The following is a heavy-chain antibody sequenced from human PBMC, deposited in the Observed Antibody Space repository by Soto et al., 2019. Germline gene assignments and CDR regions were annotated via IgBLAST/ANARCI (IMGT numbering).Heavy chain of an antibody. CDR3: ARYSGTYSVYGLDI. D-gene: IGHD1-26*01. Sequence: QLHLQESGPGLVKPSETLSLTCTVSGGSIACNYYWGWIRQSPGEGLEWIASMYHSGNTYYNPSLKSRVTISVDTSKNQLSLKVTSVTAADTALYFCARYSGTYSVYGLDIWGQGTMVTVSS. CDR1: GGSIACNYY. J-gene: IGHJ3*02. CDR2: MYHSGNT. V-gene: IGHV4-39*01.